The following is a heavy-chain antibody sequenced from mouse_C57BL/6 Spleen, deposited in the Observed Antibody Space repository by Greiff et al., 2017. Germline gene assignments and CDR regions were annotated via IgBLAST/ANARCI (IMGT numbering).Heavy chain of an antibody. CDR3: ARSTPNFDV. CDR1: GFTFSSYA. Sequence: EVQLVESGGGLVKPGGSLKLSCAASGFTFSSYAMSWVRQTPEKRLEWVATISDGGSYTYYPNNVKGRFTNSRDNAKNNLYLQMSHLKSEDTAMYYCARSTPNFDVWGTGTTVTVSS. CDR2: ISDGGSYT. V-gene: IGHV5-4*01. D-gene: IGHD2-1*01. J-gene: IGHJ1*03.